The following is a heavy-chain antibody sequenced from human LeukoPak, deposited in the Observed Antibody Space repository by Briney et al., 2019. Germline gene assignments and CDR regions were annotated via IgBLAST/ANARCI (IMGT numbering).Heavy chain of an antibody. V-gene: IGHV3-21*01. CDR3: ARGEYWFDP. CDR2: ISSSSSDV. D-gene: IGHD3-10*01. Sequence: GGSLRLSCASSGFSFSSYSMNWVRQAPGKGLGWVSCISSSSSDVYYAESVKGRFTISRDNTKSSLYLQMDSLRDEDTAVYYCARGEYWFDPWGQGTLVTVSS. J-gene: IGHJ5*02. CDR1: GFSFSSYS.